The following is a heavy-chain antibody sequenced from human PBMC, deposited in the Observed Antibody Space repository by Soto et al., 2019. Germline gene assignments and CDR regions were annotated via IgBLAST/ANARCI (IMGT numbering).Heavy chain of an antibody. D-gene: IGHD5-12*01. CDR2: IWYNGSNK. J-gene: IGHJ4*02. Sequence: QVHLVESGGGVVQPGRSVRLSCAASGFTFSTSGMHWVRQAPGKGLEWVAVIWYNGSNKNYADSVKGRFTISRDNFRNTLYLQMNRLRPEDTAIYYCARSTWLQLGPDYWGQGTLVTVSS. CDR1: GFTFSTSG. V-gene: IGHV3-33*01. CDR3: ARSTWLQLGPDY.